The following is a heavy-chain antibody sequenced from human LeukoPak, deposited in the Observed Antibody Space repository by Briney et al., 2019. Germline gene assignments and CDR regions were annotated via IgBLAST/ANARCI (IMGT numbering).Heavy chain of an antibody. V-gene: IGHV3-21*01. CDR1: GFTFSSYS. J-gene: IGHJ4*02. CDR2: ISSSNSYI. CDR3: AKDQYSSSYYFDY. D-gene: IGHD6-6*01. Sequence: GGTLRLSCAVSGFTFSSYSMNWVSHAQGQGWEWVSSISSSNSYIYYADSVTVRFTISRDNAKISMYLQMNSLRAEDTAVYYCAKDQYSSSYYFDYWGQGTLVTVSS.